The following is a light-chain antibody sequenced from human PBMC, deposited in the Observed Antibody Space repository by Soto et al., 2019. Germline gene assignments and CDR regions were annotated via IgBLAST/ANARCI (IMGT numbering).Light chain of an antibody. J-gene: IGKJ4*01. CDR3: QKYNGAPLT. CDR2: DAS. CDR1: QGISIY. Sequence: DIQMTQSPSSLSASVGDRVTITCRASQGISIYLAWYQQKPGKVPKLLVYDASTLQSGVPSRFSGSGSGTDFTLNICGLEPEDVATYSCQKYNGAPLTFGGRTNVEIK. V-gene: IGKV1-27*01.